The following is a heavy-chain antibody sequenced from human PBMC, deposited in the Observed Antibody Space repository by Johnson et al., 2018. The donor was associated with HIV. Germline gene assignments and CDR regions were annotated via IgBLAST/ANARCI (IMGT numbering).Heavy chain of an antibody. Sequence: VQLVESGGGLVQPGGSLRLSCAASGFTFSSYATSWVRQAPGKGLEWVSAISASGGSTYYADSVKGRFTISRDNSKNTLYLQMNSLRAEDTAVYFCAKDVSYYYGSGRLDAFDIWGQGTMVTVSS. CDR1: GFTFSSYA. CDR2: ISASGGST. V-gene: IGHV3-23*04. D-gene: IGHD3-10*01. J-gene: IGHJ3*02. CDR3: AKDVSYYYGSGRLDAFDI.